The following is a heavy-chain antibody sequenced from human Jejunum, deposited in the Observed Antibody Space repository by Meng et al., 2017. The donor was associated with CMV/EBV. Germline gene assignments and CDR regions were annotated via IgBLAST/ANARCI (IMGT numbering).Heavy chain of an antibody. J-gene: IGHJ4*02. CDR3: AREANYSFDL. V-gene: IGHV1-69*04. CDR2: IIPFLDVS. Sequence: VSGEASGDTFRTYTISWVRQAPGQGLEWMGSIIPFLDVSKYAQNFQGRVTFTADKSTNTIYMELSSLRSEDTAVYYCAREANYSFDLWGQGTLVTVSS. CDR1: GDTFRTYT.